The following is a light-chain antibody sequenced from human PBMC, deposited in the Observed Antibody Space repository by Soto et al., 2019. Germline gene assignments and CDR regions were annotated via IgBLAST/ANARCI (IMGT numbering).Light chain of an antibody. V-gene: IGLV2-23*02. CDR3: CSYAGSSTWV. CDR1: SSDVGSYNL. Sequence: QSVLTQPASVSGSPGQSITISCTGTSSDVGSYNLVSWYQQHPGKALKLMIYEVSKRPSGVSNRFSGSKSGNTASLTISGLQAEDEADYYCCSYAGSSTWVFGGGTKLTVL. CDR2: EVS. J-gene: IGLJ3*02.